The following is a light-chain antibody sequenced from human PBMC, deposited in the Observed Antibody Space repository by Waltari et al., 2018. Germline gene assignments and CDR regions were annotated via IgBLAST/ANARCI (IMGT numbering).Light chain of an antibody. CDR3: AVWDDSLSGRV. J-gene: IGLJ3*02. V-gene: IGLV1-47*01. Sequence: QSVLTQPPSASGTPGQRVTISCSGTSSTIGSNYVYWYHQPPGTAPKLLIYRNNQRPSGVPDRFSGSKSGTSASLAISGLRSEDEADYYCAVWDDSLSGRVFGGGTKLTVL. CDR1: SSTIGSNY. CDR2: RNN.